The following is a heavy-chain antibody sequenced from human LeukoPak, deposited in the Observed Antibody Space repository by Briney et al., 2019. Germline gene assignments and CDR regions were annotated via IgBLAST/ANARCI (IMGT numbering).Heavy chain of an antibody. J-gene: IGHJ6*03. Sequence: GGSLRLSCAASGFTFSSYEMNWVRQAPGRGLERVSYISSSGSTIYYADSVKGRFTISRDNARNSLYLQMNSLRAEDTAVYYCARDPYSGTYGDTYYYYMDVWGKGTTVTISS. CDR3: ARDPYSGTYGDTYYYYMDV. D-gene: IGHD1-26*01. V-gene: IGHV3-48*03. CDR2: ISSSGSTI. CDR1: GFTFSSYE.